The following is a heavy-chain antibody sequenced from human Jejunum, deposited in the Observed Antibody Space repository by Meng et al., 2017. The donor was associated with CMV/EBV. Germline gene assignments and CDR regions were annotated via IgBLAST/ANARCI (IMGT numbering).Heavy chain of an antibody. CDR1: GGPISGYY. Sequence: QVALHESGPGLVRSSETLSLTCSVSGGPISGYYWSWVRQPAGKRLEWIGRFHPGGTTNYNPSLENRITVSVDSSKNQFFLKLTSVTAADTAIYYCARECVGEAYDCQWNYWFDPWGRGTLVTVSS. V-gene: IGHV4-4*07. CDR3: ARECVGEAYDCQWNYWFDP. CDR2: FHPGGTT. J-gene: IGHJ5*02. D-gene: IGHD3-16*01.